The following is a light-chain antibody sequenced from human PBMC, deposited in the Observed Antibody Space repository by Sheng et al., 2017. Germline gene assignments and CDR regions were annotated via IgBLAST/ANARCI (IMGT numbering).Light chain of an antibody. CDR1: QDISNY. V-gene: IGKV1-33*01. CDR2: DAS. J-gene: IGKJ3*01. CDR3: QQYDNPLFT. Sequence: DIQMTQSPSSLSASVGDRVTITCQASQDISNYLNWYQQKPGKAPKLLIYDASNLETGVPSRFSGSGSGTDFTFTISSLQPEDIATYYCQQYDNPLFTFGPGTKVGYQT.